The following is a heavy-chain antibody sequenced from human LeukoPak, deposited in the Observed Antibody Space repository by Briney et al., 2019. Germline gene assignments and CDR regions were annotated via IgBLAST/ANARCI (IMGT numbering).Heavy chain of an antibody. D-gene: IGHD3-10*01. V-gene: IGHV3-7*01. CDR1: GFTFSSYW. J-gene: IGHJ4*02. Sequence: GGSLRLSCAASGFTFSSYWMNWVRQAPGKGLEWVANIKQDGSEKYYVDSVKGRFTISRDNAKNSLYLQMNSLRAEDTAVYYCARELTMVRGVIDYWGQGTLVTVSS. CDR2: IKQDGSEK. CDR3: ARELTMVRGVIDY.